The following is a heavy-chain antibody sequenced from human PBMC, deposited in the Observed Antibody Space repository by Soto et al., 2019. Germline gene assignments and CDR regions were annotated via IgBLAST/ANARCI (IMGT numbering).Heavy chain of an antibody. V-gene: IGHV3-30*18. J-gene: IGHJ6*02. CDR2: ISYDGSNK. CDR1: GFTFSSYG. Sequence: QPGGSLRLSCAASGFTFSSYGMHWVRQAPGKGLEWVAVISYDGSNKYYGDSVKGRFTISRDNSKNTLYLQMNSLRAEDTAVYYCAKAVGYCSSSSCPDYYYYYGMDVWGQGTTVTVSS. CDR3: AKAVGYCSSSSCPDYYYYYGMDV. D-gene: IGHD2-2*01.